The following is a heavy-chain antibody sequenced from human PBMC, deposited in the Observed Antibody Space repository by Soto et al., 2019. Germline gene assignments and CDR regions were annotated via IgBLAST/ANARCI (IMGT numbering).Heavy chain of an antibody. CDR1: GGSISSSNW. CDR3: ARGASGYGSGPITD. D-gene: IGHD3-10*01. CDR2: SYHIGST. J-gene: IGHJ4*02. Sequence: QVQLQESGPGLVKPSGTLSLTCAVSGGSISSSNWWSWVRQPPGKGLEWIGESYHIGSTNYNPSLKSRVTISVDKCRNQFSLKLSSVTAADTAVYYCARGASGYGSGPITDWGQGTLVTVSS. V-gene: IGHV4-4*02.